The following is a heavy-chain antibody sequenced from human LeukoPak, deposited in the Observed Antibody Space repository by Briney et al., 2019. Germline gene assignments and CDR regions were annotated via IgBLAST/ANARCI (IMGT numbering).Heavy chain of an antibody. J-gene: IGHJ6*02. CDR1: GYTFTSYD. D-gene: IGHD6-13*01. CDR3: ARVYSSSWYQVYYYYGMDV. V-gene: IGHV1-8*01. CDR2: MNPNSGNT. Sequence: ASVKVSCKASGYTFTSYDINWVRQATGQGLEWMGWMNPNSGNTGYAQKFQGRVTMTRNTSISTAYMELSSLRSEDTAVYYCARVYSSSWYQVYYYYGMDVWGQGNPGHRLL.